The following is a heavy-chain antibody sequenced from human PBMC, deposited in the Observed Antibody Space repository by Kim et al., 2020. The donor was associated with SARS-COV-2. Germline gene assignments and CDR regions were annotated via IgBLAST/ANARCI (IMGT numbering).Heavy chain of an antibody. CDR2: TYYSGST. Sequence: SETLSLTCTVSGGSISSGGNYWSWIRQHPGKGLEWIGYTYYSGSTYYNPSLKSRVTISVDTSKNQFSLKLSSVTAADTVVYYCARDRGGTMIVVVIGAFDIWGRGTMVTVSS. CDR3: ARDRGGTMIVVVIGAFDI. V-gene: IGHV4-31*03. D-gene: IGHD3-22*01. CDR1: GGSISSGGNY. J-gene: IGHJ3*02.